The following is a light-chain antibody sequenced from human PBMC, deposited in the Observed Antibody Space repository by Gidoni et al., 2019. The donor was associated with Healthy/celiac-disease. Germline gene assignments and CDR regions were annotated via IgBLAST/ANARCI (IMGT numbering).Light chain of an antibody. CDR1: QSISSY. V-gene: IGKV1-39*01. CDR3: QQSYSTRWT. J-gene: IGKJ1*01. Sequence: DILMTQSPSSLSASVGDRVTITCRASQSISSYLNWYQQKPGKAPKLLIYAASSLQSGVPSRFSGSGSGTDFTLTISSLQPEDFATYYCQQSYSTRWTFXXXTKVEIK. CDR2: AAS.